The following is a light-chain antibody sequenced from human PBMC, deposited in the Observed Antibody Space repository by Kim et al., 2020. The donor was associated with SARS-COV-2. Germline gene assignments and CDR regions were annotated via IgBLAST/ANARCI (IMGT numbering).Light chain of an antibody. CDR2: KDN. J-gene: IGLJ1*01. V-gene: IGLV3-25*03. Sequence: VSPGQPARITCSGVTLPEKQTDWYQQKSGQAPLLVIYKDNERPSGIPGRFSGSSSRTTVTLTISGVQAEDDADYYCQSADGSGTYVFGTGTKVTVL. CDR3: QSADGSGTYV. CDR1: TLPEKQ.